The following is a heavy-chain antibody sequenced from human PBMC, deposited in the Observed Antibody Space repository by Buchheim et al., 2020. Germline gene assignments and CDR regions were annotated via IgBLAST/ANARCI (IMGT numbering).Heavy chain of an antibody. CDR1: GFTFSSYA. CDR3: ARDKVGPPTYYFDY. V-gene: IGHV3-30-3*01. J-gene: IGHJ4*02. D-gene: IGHD1-26*01. CDR2: ISYDGSNK. Sequence: VQLVESGGGLVQPGRSLRLSCAASGFTFSSYAMHWVRQAPGKGLEWVAVISYDGSNKYYADSVKGRFTISRDNSKNTLNLQMNSLRGEDTAVYYCARDKVGPPTYYFDYWGQGTL.